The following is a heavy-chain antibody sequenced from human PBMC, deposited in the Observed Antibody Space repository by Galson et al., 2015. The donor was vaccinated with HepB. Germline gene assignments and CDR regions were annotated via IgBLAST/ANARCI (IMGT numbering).Heavy chain of an antibody. D-gene: IGHD3-10*01. Sequence: SLRLSCAASGFTFSSYSMNWVRQAPGKGLEWVSSISSSSSYIYYADSVKGRFTISRDNAKNSLYLQMNSLRAEDTAVYYCARGSYGSGSYSGTEYWGQGTLVTVSS. CDR3: ARGSYGSGSYSGTEY. CDR1: GFTFSSYS. J-gene: IGHJ4*02. CDR2: ISSSSSYI. V-gene: IGHV3-21*01.